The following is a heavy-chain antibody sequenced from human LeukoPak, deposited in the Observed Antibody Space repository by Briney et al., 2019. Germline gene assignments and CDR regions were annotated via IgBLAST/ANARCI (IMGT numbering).Heavy chain of an antibody. V-gene: IGHV3-30*02. CDR2: IRLDGSTT. Sequence: GGSLRLSCAASGFTFSTYGMQWVRQAPGKGLEWLAFIRLDGSTTYYADSVKGRFTISRDNSKNTLYLQMNSLRPGDTAVYFCAKGYGSGSWGQGTLVTVSS. D-gene: IGHD3-10*01. CDR1: GFTFSTYG. J-gene: IGHJ5*02. CDR3: AKGYGSGS.